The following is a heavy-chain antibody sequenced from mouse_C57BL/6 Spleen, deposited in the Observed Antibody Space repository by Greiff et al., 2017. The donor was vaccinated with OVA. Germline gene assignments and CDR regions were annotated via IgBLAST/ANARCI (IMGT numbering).Heavy chain of an antibody. CDR1: GYSITSGYD. V-gene: IGHV3-1*01. D-gene: IGHD2-5*01. CDR3: ARGDYSNSWFAY. J-gene: IGHJ3*01. CDR2: ISYSGST. Sequence: EVKLQESGPGMVKPSQSLSLTCTVTGYSITSGYDWHWIRHFPGNKLEWMGYISYSGSTNYNPSLKSRISITHDTSKNHFFLKLNSVTTEDTATYYCARGDYSNSWFAYWGQGTLVTVSA.